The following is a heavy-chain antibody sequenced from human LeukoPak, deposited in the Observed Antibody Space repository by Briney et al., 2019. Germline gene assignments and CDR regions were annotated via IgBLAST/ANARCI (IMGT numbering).Heavy chain of an antibody. Sequence: WGSLRLSCAASGFTFSSYAMHWVRQAPGKGLEWVAVISYDGSNKYYADSVKGRFTISRDNSKNTLYLQMNSLRAEDTAVYYCARDRSPAISGVIVPYYFDYWGQGTLVTVSS. J-gene: IGHJ4*02. CDR1: GFTFSSYA. CDR3: ARDRSPAISGVIVPYYFDY. V-gene: IGHV3-30-3*01. CDR2: ISYDGSNK. D-gene: IGHD3-16*02.